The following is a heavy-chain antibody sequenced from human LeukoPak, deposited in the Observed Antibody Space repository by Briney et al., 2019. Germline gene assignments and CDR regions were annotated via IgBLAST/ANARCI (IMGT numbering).Heavy chain of an antibody. Sequence: GGSLRLSCAASGFTFSSYAMSWVRQAPGKGLEWVSAISGSGGSTYYANSVKGRFTISRDNSKNTVYLQMNSLRADDTAVYYCTKAPGGLFYYWGQGTLVTVSS. D-gene: IGHD3-10*01. V-gene: IGHV3-23*01. CDR2: ISGSGGST. J-gene: IGHJ4*02. CDR3: TKAPGGLFYY. CDR1: GFTFSSYA.